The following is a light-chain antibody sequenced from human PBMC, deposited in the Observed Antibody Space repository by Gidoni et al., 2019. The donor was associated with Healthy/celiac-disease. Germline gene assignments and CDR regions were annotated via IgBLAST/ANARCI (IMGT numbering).Light chain of an antibody. CDR3: QQSYSTPPIT. Sequence: DLPIPQSPSSLSASVGDRVTITCRASQSISSYLNWYQQKPGKAPKPLIYAASSLQSGVPSRFSGSGSGTDFTLTISSLQPEDVATYYCQQSYSTPPITFGQGTRLEMK. CDR1: QSISSY. CDR2: AAS. J-gene: IGKJ5*01. V-gene: IGKV1-39*01.